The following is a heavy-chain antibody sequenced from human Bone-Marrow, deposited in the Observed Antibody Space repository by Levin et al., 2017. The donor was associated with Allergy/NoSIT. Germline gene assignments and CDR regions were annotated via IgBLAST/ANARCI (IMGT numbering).Heavy chain of an antibody. D-gene: IGHD6-13*01. CDR1: GGTFKISE. CDR2: IIPIYGTP. V-gene: IGHV1-69*13. CDR3: ATVPTYSTSWSGADRAMLDY. J-gene: IGHJ4*02. Sequence: GASVKVSCQASGGTFKISEISWVRQAPGQGLEWMAGIIPIYGTPNYAQKFQGRVTITADESTRTAYMELSGLKSEDTAMYYCATVPTYSTSWSGADRAMLDYWGQGTLITVSS.